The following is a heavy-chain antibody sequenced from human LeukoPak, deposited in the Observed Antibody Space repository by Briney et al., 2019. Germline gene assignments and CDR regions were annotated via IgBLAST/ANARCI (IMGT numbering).Heavy chain of an antibody. CDR3: ARFAGQWLVPQEDY. CDR2: ISGSSSTI. V-gene: IGHV3-48*01. Sequence: PGGSLRLSCAASGFTFSSYSMNWVRQAPGKGLEWVSYISGSSSTIYYADSVKGRFTISRDNAKNSLYLQMSSLRAEDTAVYYCARFAGQWLVPQEDYWGQGTLVTVSS. D-gene: IGHD6-19*01. J-gene: IGHJ4*02. CDR1: GFTFSSYS.